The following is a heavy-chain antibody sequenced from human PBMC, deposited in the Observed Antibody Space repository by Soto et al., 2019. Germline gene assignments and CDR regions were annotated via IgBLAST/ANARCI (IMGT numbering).Heavy chain of an antibody. CDR3: ARDLSLEYYYDSSGYYPPSY. CDR2: IKQDGSEK. J-gene: IGHJ4*02. V-gene: IGHV3-7*04. CDR1: GFTFSSYW. D-gene: IGHD3-22*01. Sequence: GGSLRLSCAASGFTFSSYWMSWVRQAPGKGLEWVANIKQDGSEKYYVDSVKGRFTISRDNAKNSLYLQMNSLRAEDTAVYYCARDLSLEYYYDSSGYYPPSYWGQGTLVTVSS.